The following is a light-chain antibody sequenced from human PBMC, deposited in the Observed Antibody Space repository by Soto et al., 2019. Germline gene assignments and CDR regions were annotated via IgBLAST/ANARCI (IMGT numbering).Light chain of an antibody. V-gene: IGLV1-44*01. J-gene: IGLJ3*02. CDR1: NSNIGSHT. CDR3: SVWDDSLNGGV. CDR2: SNN. Sequence: QSVLTQPPSASGTPGQRVTISCSGSNSNIGSHTVNWYQHLPGTAPKLLMYSNNRRPSGVPDRFSGSKSGSSASLAISGLQSEDEADYYCSVWDDSLNGGVFGGGTKLTVL.